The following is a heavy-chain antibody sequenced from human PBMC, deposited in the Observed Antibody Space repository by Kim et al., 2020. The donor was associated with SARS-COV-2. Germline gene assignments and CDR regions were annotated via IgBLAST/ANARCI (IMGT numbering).Heavy chain of an antibody. CDR2: ISGSGGST. CDR3: AKVGYSSGWGPSHEYVQH. J-gene: IGHJ1*01. V-gene: IGHV3-23*01. Sequence: GGSLRLSCAASGFTFSSYAMSWVRQAPGKGLEWVSAISGSGGSTYYADSVKGRFTISRDNSKNTLYLQMNSLRAEDTAVYYCAKVGYSSGWGPSHEYVQHWGQGTLVTVSS. D-gene: IGHD6-19*01. CDR1: GFTFSSYA.